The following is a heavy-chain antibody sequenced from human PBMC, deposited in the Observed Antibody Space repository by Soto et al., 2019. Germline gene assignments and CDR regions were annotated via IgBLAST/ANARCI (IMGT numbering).Heavy chain of an antibody. CDR1: GSTFSDHY. CDR3: ARGGYCSSTSCHSDYYGMDV. Sequence: GGSLRLSCAASGSTFSDHYMDWVRQAPGKGLEWVGRTRNKANSYTTEYAASVKGRFTISRDDSKNSLYLQMNSLKTEDTAVYYCARGGYCSSTSCHSDYYGMDVWGQGTTVTVSS. J-gene: IGHJ6*02. V-gene: IGHV3-72*01. CDR2: TRNKANSYTT. D-gene: IGHD2-2*01.